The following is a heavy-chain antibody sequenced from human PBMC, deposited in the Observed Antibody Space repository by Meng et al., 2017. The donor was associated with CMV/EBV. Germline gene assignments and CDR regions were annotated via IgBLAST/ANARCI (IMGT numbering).Heavy chain of an antibody. CDR3: AKDWPKYYDFWSGENWFDP. V-gene: IGHV3-30*02. CDR2: IRYDGSNK. CDR1: FSRCG. J-gene: IGHJ5*02. Sequence: FSRCGMHWGRQAPGKGLEWVAFIRYDGSNKYYADSVKGRFTISRDNSKNTLYLQMNSVRAEDTAVYYCAKDWPKYYDFWSGENWFDPWGQGTLVTVSS. D-gene: IGHD3-3*01.